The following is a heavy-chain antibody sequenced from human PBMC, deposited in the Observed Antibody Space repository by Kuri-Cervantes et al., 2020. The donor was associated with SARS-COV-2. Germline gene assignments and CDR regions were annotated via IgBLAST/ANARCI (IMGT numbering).Heavy chain of an antibody. J-gene: IGHJ5*02. V-gene: IGHV1-69*05. CDR3: ARDRGPGQLLYSAFRWFDP. D-gene: IGHD2-2*02. Sequence: SVKVSCKASGGTFSSYAISWVRQAPGQGLEWMGGIIPIFGTANYAQKFQGKVTITTDESTSTAYMELSSLRSEDTAVYYCARDRGPGQLLYSAFRWFDPWGQGTLVTVSS. CDR2: IIPIFGTA. CDR1: GGTFSSYA.